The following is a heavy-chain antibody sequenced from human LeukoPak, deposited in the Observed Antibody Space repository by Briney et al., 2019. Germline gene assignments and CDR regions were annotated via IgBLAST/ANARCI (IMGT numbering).Heavy chain of an antibody. J-gene: IGHJ4*02. Sequence: ASVKVSCKASGYTFTSYGISWVRQAPGQGLEWMGWISAYNGNTNYAQKLQGRVTMTTDTSTSTAYVELWSLRSDDTAVYYCARDLSLGPIVVVNHPDYWGQGTMVTV. CDR3: ARDLSLGPIVVVNHPDY. CDR1: GYTFTSYG. V-gene: IGHV1-18*01. CDR2: ISAYNGNT. D-gene: IGHD3-22*01.